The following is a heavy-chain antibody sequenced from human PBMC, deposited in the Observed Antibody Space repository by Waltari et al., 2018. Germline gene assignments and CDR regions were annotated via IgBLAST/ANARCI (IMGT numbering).Heavy chain of an antibody. CDR3: TTDQGDSYTFYSFDY. Sequence: EVQLVESGGGLVNPGGSLRLSCAASGFPFSNTWMDWVRQAPGKGREWIARIKTQSDGGGATYYAAPVTGRFTVSRDDSKNMLYLQMSSLKTEDTAMYYCTTDQGDSYTFYSFDYWGQGTLVTVSS. D-gene: IGHD3-16*02. V-gene: IGHV3-15*01. CDR1: GFPFSNTW. CDR2: IKTQSDGGGAT. J-gene: IGHJ4*02.